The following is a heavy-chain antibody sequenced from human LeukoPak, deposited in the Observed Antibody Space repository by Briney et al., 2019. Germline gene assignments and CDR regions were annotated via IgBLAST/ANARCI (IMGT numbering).Heavy chain of an antibody. D-gene: IGHD6-19*01. Sequence: GASVKVSCKASGYTFTTYDINWVRQATGQGLEWMGWMNPKSCNTGYAQNFHGRVTITRDTSISTAYMELSGLRSEDTAVYYCARVAGSIDYWGQGTLVSVSS. V-gene: IGHV1-8*03. J-gene: IGHJ4*02. CDR2: MNPKSCNT. CDR3: ARVAGSIDY. CDR1: GYTFTTYD.